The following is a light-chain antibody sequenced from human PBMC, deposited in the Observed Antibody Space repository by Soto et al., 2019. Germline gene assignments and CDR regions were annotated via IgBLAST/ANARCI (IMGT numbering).Light chain of an antibody. CDR1: SSDVGSHDL. Sequence: QSVLTQPASVSGSPGQSIAISCTGTSSDVGSHDLASWYQQQSGKVPKLIIYDVSSRPSGVSNRFSGSKSGNTASLTISGLQAEDEADYYCSSFTSTTTYVFGTGTKVT. J-gene: IGLJ1*01. CDR3: SSFTSTTTYV. CDR2: DVS. V-gene: IGLV2-14*02.